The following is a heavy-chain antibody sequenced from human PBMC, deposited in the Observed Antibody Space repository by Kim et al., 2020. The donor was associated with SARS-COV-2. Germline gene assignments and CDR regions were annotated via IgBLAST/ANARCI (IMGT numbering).Heavy chain of an antibody. D-gene: IGHD3-3*01. CDR2: ISSSGSTI. V-gene: IGHV3-11*01. J-gene: IGHJ4*02. CDR1: GFTFSDYY. Sequence: GGSLRLSCAASGFTFSDYYMSWIRQAPGKGLEWVSYISSSGSTIYYADSVKGRFTISRDNAKNSLYLQMNSLRAEDTAVYYCARINLNDFWSGYPTYFDYWGQGTLVTVSS. CDR3: ARINLNDFWSGYPTYFDY.